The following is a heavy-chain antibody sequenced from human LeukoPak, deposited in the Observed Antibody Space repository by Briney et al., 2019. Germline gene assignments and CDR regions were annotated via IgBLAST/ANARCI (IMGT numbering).Heavy chain of an antibody. CDR1: GFTFDDYA. V-gene: IGHV3-43*02. D-gene: IGHD2/OR15-2a*01. CDR3: ARDEYKADAY. CDR2: ISGDGGST. Sequence: GGSLRLSCAASGFTFDDYAMHWVRQAPGKGLEWVSLISGDGGSTYYADSVKGRFTISRDNSKNTLYLQMNSLRAEDTAVYYCARDEYKADAYWGQGTLVTVSS. J-gene: IGHJ4*02.